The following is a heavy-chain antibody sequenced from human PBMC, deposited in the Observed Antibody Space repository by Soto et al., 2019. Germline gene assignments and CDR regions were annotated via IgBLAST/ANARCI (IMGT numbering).Heavy chain of an antibody. V-gene: IGHV4-59*01. CDR2: IYYSGST. J-gene: IGHJ3*02. CDR3: ARSRYDILTGPDAFDI. CDR1: GGSISSYY. D-gene: IGHD3-9*01. Sequence: PSETLSLTCTLSGGSISSYYCSWIRQPPGKGLEGIGYIYYSGSTNYNPSLKSRVNISVETSKNQFSLKLSSVTAADTAVYYCARSRYDILTGPDAFDIWGQGTMVT.